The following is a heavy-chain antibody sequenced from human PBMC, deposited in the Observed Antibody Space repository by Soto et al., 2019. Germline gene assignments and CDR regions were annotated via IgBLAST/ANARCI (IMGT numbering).Heavy chain of an antibody. CDR1: GGTFSSYA. D-gene: IGHD3-22*01. V-gene: IGHV1-69*13. CDR2: IIPIFGTA. Sequence: ASVKVSCKASGGTFSSYAISWVRQAPGQGLEWMGGIIPIFGTANYAQKFQGRVTITADESTSTAYMELSSLRSEDTAVYYCARDSSGYLNWFGPWGQGTLVTVSS. J-gene: IGHJ5*02. CDR3: ARDSSGYLNWFGP.